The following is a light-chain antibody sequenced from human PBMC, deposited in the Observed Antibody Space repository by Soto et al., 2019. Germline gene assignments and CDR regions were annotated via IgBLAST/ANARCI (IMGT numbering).Light chain of an antibody. J-gene: IGKJ4*01. CDR1: QSVSSSY. CDR3: QEFEDVPPHT. CDR2: GAS. Sequence: EIVLTQSPGTLSLSPGERATLSCRASQSVSSSYLAWYQQKPGQAPRLLIYGASSRATGIPDRFSGSGSGTDFTLTISRLEPEDIATYYCQEFEDVPPHTFGGGTKVEIK. V-gene: IGKV3-20*01.